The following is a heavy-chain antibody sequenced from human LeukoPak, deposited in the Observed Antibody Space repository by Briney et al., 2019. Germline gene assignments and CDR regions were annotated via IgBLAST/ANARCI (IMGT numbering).Heavy chain of an antibody. J-gene: IGHJ6*02. D-gene: IGHD3-16*01. CDR2: MSYDGSNK. Sequence: GGSLRLSCAASGFTFSSYGMHWVRQAPGKGLEWVAVMSYDGSNKYYADSVKGRSTISRDNSKNTLYLQMNSLRAEDTAVYYCAKAPESDELGVVDYYYGMDVWGQGTTVTVSS. CDR1: GFTFSSYG. V-gene: IGHV3-30*18. CDR3: AKAPESDELGVVDYYYGMDV.